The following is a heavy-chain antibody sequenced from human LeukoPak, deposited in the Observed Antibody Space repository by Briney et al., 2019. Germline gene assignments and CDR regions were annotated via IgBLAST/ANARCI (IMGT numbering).Heavy chain of an antibody. CDR3: ARQAYDFWSGYSPLYYYYMDV. Sequence: GESLKISCKGSGYIFTSYWIGWVRQLPGKGLEWMGIIYPGDSDTRYSPSFQGQVTISADKSISTAYLQWSSLKASDTAMYYCARQAYDFWSGYSPLYYYYMDVWGKGTTVTVSS. CDR2: IYPGDSDT. CDR1: GYIFTSYW. V-gene: IGHV5-51*01. D-gene: IGHD3-3*01. J-gene: IGHJ6*03.